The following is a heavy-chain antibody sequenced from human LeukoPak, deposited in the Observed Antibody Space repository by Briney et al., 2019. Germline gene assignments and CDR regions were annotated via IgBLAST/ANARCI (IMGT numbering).Heavy chain of an antibody. V-gene: IGHV1-46*01. D-gene: IGHD4-23*01. Sequence: ASVKVSCKASGYTFTSYHMHWVRQAPGQGLEWMGLISPSGGSTNYAQKFQGRVTMTRDMSTSTDYMELSSLRSEDTAVYYCARDNSVEDTAWWFDPWGQGTLVTVSS. J-gene: IGHJ5*02. CDR3: ARDNSVEDTAWWFDP. CDR2: ISPSGGST. CDR1: GYTFTSYH.